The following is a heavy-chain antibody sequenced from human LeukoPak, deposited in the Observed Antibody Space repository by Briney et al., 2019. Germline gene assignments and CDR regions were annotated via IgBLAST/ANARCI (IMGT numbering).Heavy chain of an antibody. CDR1: GFTFSIYA. CDR3: AKGGAIVGPTKHFEY. CDR2: IRGSAGTT. J-gene: IGHJ4*02. V-gene: IGHV3-23*01. Sequence: PGGSLRLSCVASGFTFSIYAVSWVRQAPGKGLEWVSGIRGSAGTTYYADSVKGRFTISRDNSKDTLYLQMNSLRAEDTAVYYCAKGGAIVGPTKHFEYWGQGALVTVSS. D-gene: IGHD1-26*01.